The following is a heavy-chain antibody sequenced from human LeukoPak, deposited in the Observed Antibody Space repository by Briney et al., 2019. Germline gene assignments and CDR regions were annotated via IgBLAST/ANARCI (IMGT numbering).Heavy chain of an antibody. CDR3: ARGWGCTGGSCYYDY. V-gene: IGHV3-48*02. D-gene: IGHD2-15*01. CDR2: ISSSSSTI. Sequence: GGSLRLSCAAAGFTFSSYSLNWVRQAPGKGLEWVSYISSSSSTIYYADSVKGRFTISRDNAKNSLFLQMNSLRDEDTAVYYCARGWGCTGGSCYYDYWGQGTLVTVSS. J-gene: IGHJ4*02. CDR1: GFTFSSYS.